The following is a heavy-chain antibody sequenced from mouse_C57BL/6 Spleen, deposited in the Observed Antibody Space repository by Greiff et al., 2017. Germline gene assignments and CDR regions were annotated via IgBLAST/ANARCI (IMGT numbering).Heavy chain of an antibody. J-gene: IGHJ1*03. CDR2: IWSGGST. CDR1: GFSLTSYG. Sequence: QVQLKQSGPGLVQPSQSLSITCTVSGFSLTSYGVHWVRQPPGKGLEWLGVIWSGGSTDYNAAFISRLSISKDNSKSQVFFKMNSLQADDTAIYYCAKKGYSNHGGYFDVWGTGTTVTVSS. D-gene: IGHD2-5*01. V-gene: IGHV2-4*01. CDR3: AKKGYSNHGGYFDV.